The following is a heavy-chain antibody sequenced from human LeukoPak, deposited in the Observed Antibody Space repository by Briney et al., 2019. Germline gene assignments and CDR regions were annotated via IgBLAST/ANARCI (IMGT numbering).Heavy chain of an antibody. V-gene: IGHV3-7*01. Sequence: GGSLRLSCAASGFTFSSYWMSWVRQAPGKGLEWVANIKQDGSEKYYVDSVKGRFTISRDNAKNSLYLQMNSLRAEDTAVYYCARFYGSGSYLYYGMDVWGQGTTVTVSS. CDR1: GFTFSSYW. J-gene: IGHJ6*02. D-gene: IGHD3-10*01. CDR2: IKQDGSEK. CDR3: ARFYGSGSYLYYGMDV.